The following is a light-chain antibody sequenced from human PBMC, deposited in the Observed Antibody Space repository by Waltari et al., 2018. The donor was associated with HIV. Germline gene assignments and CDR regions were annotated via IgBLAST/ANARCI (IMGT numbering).Light chain of an antibody. CDR3: QQYYSSLGA. V-gene: IGKV4-1*01. CDR2: WAS. Sequence: DIVMTQSLDSLAVSLGERATINCKSSTSVLYSSNNENYLAWYQQKPGQPPNLLIYWASTRESGVPDRFSGSGSGTEFTLTISSLQAEDVAVYYCQQYYSSLGAFGQGTKVEIK. J-gene: IGKJ1*01. CDR1: TSVLYSSNNENY.